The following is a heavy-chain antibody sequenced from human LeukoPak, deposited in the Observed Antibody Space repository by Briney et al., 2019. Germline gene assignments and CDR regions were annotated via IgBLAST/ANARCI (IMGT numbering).Heavy chain of an antibody. CDR3: ARGPCSSTSCHVSYYYYMDV. Sequence: ASVKVSCKASGYTFTSYGISWVRQAPGQGLEWMGWISAYNGNTNYAQKLQGRVTMTIDTSTSTAYMELRSLRSDDTAVYYCARGPCSSTSCHVSYYYYMDVWGKGTTVTVSS. J-gene: IGHJ6*03. CDR2: ISAYNGNT. D-gene: IGHD2-2*01. V-gene: IGHV1-18*01. CDR1: GYTFTSYG.